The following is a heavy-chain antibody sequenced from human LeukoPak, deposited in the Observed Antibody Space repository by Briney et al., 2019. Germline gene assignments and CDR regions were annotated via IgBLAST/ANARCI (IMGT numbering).Heavy chain of an antibody. CDR3: ARAGARGYSGYDHNRHFDY. CDR2: IISSGSTI. Sequence: PGGSLRLSCAASGFTFSSYEMNWVRQAPGKGLEWVSYIISSGSTIYYADSVKGRFTISRDNAKNSLYLQMNSLRAEDTAVYYCARAGARGYSGYDHNRHFDYWGQGTLVTVSS. D-gene: IGHD5-12*01. CDR1: GFTFSSYE. J-gene: IGHJ4*02. V-gene: IGHV3-48*03.